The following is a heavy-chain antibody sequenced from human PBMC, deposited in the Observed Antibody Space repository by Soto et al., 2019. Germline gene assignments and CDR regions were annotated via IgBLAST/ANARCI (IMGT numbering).Heavy chain of an antibody. CDR1: GGSISSSSYY. CDR3: ASRAPEYDFWSGYYNPAGHYYYMDV. CDR2: IYYIGST. Sequence: SETLSLTCTVSGGSISSSSYYWGWIRQPPGKGLEWIGSIYYIGSTYYNPSLKSRVTISVDTSKNQFSLKLSSVTAADTAVYYCASRAPEYDFWSGYYNPAGHYYYMDVWGKGTTVTVSS. D-gene: IGHD3-3*01. V-gene: IGHV4-39*01. J-gene: IGHJ6*03.